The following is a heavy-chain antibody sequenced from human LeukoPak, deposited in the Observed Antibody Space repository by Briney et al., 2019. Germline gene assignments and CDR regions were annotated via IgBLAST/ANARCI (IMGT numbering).Heavy chain of an antibody. Sequence: ASVKVSCKASGYTFTGDYVHWVRRAPGQGLVWMAWINPNNGDTNSAQKFQGRVTITRDTSISTVYMELSRLTSDDTAVYYCAREASGSYYSFFLDYWGQGTLVAVSS. J-gene: IGHJ4*02. CDR3: AREASGSYYSFFLDY. CDR2: INPNNGDT. D-gene: IGHD3-10*01. CDR1: GYTFTGDY. V-gene: IGHV1-2*02.